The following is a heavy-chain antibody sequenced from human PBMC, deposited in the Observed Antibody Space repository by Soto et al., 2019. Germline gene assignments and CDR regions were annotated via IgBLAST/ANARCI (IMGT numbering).Heavy chain of an antibody. CDR2: TSYSGST. CDR3: ATMGTPATGLYYFDY. J-gene: IGHJ4*02. CDR1: GGSISSGNYY. V-gene: IGHV4-30-4*01. Sequence: SETLSLTCTVSGGSISSGNYYWSWIRQPPGKGLEWIGFTSYSGSTYYSASLKSRFTISVDTSKNQFSLNLSFVTAADTAVYYCATMGTPATGLYYFDYWGQGTLVTVSS. D-gene: IGHD1-7*01.